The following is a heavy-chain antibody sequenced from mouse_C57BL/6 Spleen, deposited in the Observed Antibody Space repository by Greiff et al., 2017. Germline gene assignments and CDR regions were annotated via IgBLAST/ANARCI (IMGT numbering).Heavy chain of an antibody. CDR3: ASLYGYDYYAMDY. V-gene: IGHV7-3*01. J-gene: IGHJ4*01. CDR2: IRNKANGYTT. Sequence: EVKLMESGGGLVQPGGSLSLSCAASGFTFTDYYMSWVRQPPGKALEWLGFIRNKANGYTTEYSASVKGRFTISRDNSQSILYLQMSALRAEDSATDYCASLYGYDYYAMDYWGQGTSVTVSS. D-gene: IGHD2-2*01. CDR1: GFTFTDYY.